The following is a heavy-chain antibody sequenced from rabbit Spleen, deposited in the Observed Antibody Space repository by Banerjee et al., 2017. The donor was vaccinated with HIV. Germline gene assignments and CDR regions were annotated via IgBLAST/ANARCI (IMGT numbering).Heavy chain of an antibody. CDR2: IYVGSSGFT. D-gene: IGHD8-1*01. CDR1: GVSFSSSYW. V-gene: IGHV1S40*01. CDR3: ARDTGSSFSSYGMDL. Sequence: QSLEESGGDLVKPGASLTLTCKASGVSFSSSYWICWVRQAPGKGLEWIACIYVGSSGFTYFASWAKGRFTISKTSSTTVTLQMTSLTAADTATYFCARDTGSSFSSYGMDLWGPGTLVTVS. J-gene: IGHJ6*01.